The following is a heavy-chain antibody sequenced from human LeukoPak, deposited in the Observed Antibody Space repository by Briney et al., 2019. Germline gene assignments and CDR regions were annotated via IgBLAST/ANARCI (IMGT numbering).Heavy chain of an antibody. CDR3: ARERRLDRNWFDP. Sequence: ASVKVSCKASGYTFTGYYMHWVRQAPGQGLEWMGWINPNSGGTNYAQKFQGRVTMTRDTSISTAYMEPSRLRSDDTAVYYCARERRLDRNWFDPWGQGTLVTVSS. CDR2: INPNSGGT. J-gene: IGHJ5*02. CDR1: GYTFTGYY. D-gene: IGHD5-12*01. V-gene: IGHV1-2*02.